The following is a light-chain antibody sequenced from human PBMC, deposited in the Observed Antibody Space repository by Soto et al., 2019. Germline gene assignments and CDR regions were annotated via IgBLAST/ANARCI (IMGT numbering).Light chain of an antibody. J-gene: IGLJ2*01. CDR2: DNY. V-gene: IGLV1-51*01. CDR3: ATWDSSLSAVI. CDR1: SSNIGNHY. Sequence: SLLTQPPSVSSAPGQRVTISCSGSSSNIGNHYVSWYLHLPGTAPQLLVYDNYKRPSGIPDRFSGSKSGTSATLGITGLQTGDEADYYCATWDSSLSAVIFGGGTKVTVL.